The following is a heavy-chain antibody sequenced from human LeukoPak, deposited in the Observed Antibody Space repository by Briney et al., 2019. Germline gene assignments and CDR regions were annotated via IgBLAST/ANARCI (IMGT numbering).Heavy chain of an antibody. CDR1: GGSISNAEYY. V-gene: IGHV4-39*01. CDR3: ARYVVYGSGKYYFDY. D-gene: IGHD3-10*01. CDR2: INYGGTT. J-gene: IGHJ4*02. Sequence: SETLSLTCTVSGGSISNAEYYWSWIRQPPGKELEWIASINYGGTTYYNPSLKSRVAISVDTSKNQFSLRLSSVTAADTAVYLCARYVVYGSGKYYFDYWGQGSLVTVSS.